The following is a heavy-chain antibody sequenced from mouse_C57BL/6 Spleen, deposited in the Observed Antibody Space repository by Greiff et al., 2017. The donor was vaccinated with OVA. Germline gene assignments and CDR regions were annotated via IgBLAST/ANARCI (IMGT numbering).Heavy chain of an antibody. CDR3: ARGVWFYWYFEV. CDR1: GFTFSDAW. Sequence: EVKLVESGGGLVQPGGSMKLSCAASGFTFSDAWMDWVRQSPEKGLEWVAEIRNKANNHATYYAESVKGRFTISRDDSKSSVYLQMNSLRAEDTGIYYCARGVWFYWYFEVWGTGTTVTVSS. CDR2: IRNKANNHAT. J-gene: IGHJ1*03. D-gene: IGHD2-2*01. V-gene: IGHV6-6*01.